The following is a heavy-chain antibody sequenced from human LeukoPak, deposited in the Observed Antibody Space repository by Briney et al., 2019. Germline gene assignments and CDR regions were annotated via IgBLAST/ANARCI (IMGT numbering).Heavy chain of an antibody. CDR3: ARRFGY. J-gene: IGHJ4*02. CDR2: ISSGGSTI. CDR1: GFSFNNYE. V-gene: IGHV3-48*03. Sequence: GGSLRLSCEASGFSFNNYEMNWVRQAPGKGLEWVSYISSGGSTIYYADSVKGRFTISRDNAKNSLYLQMNDLRAEDTAVYYCARRFGYWGQGSLVTVSS.